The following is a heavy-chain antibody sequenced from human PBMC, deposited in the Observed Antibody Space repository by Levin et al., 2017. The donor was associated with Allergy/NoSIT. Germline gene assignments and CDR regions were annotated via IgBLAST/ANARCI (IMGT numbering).Heavy chain of an antibody. V-gene: IGHV3-49*03. CDR2: IRSVAHGGTS. CDR3: SRPITVAYMHFDP. Sequence: GESLKISCSASGFNFADYATSWFRQPPGKGLEWVGFIRSVAHGGTSEFAASVKGRFTFSRAESKSIAHLQLNSLKTEDTAVYYCSRPITVAYMHFDPWGQGTLVTVSS. D-gene: IGHD1-14*01. CDR1: GFNFADYA. J-gene: IGHJ5*02.